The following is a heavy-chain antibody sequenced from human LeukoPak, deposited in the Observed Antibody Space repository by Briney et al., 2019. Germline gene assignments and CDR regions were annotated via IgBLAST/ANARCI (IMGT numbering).Heavy chain of an antibody. V-gene: IGHV3-7*01. Sequence: GGSLRLSFAASGLTFSSFWMSWFRQPPGKGLEWVANINEDGSETYYVDSVKGRFTISRDNAKNSLYLQMNSLRAEDSVVYYCASGGHLDFWGKGTTVTVSS. CDR2: INEDGSET. D-gene: IGHD3-10*01. CDR1: GLTFSSFW. CDR3: ASGGHLDF. J-gene: IGHJ6*04.